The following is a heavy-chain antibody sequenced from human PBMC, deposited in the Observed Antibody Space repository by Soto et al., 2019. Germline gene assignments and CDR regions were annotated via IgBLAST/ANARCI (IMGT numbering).Heavy chain of an antibody. J-gene: IGHJ4*02. CDR3: AREGSHSFLRASGWFDY. D-gene: IGHD6-19*01. V-gene: IGHV3-11*06. CDR1: GFTFSDYY. Sequence: PGGSLRLSCAASGFTFSDYYMSWIRQAPGKGLEWVSYISSSSSYTNYADSVKGRFTISRDNAKNSLYLQMNSLRAEDTAVYYCAREGSHSFLRASGWFDYWGQGTLVTVSS. CDR2: ISSSSSYT.